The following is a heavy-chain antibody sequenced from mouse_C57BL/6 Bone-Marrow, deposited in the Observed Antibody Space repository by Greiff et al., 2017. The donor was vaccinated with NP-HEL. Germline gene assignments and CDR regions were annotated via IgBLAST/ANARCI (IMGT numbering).Heavy chain of an antibody. D-gene: IGHD1-1*01. CDR3: ARNDYGSSYDFDY. J-gene: IGHJ2*01. V-gene: IGHV2-2*01. CDR2: IWSGGST. CDR1: GFSLTSYG. Sequence: QVQLKESGPGLVQPSQSLSITCTVSGFSLTSYGVHWVRQSPGKGLEWLGVIWSGGSTDDNAAFISRLSISKDNSKSQVFFKMNSLQADDTAIYYCARNDYGSSYDFDYWGQGTTLTVSS.